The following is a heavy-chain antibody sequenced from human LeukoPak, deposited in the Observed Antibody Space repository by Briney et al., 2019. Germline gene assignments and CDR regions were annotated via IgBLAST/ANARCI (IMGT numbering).Heavy chain of an antibody. Sequence: PGVSLRLSCAASGFTFSNYDMHWVRQSPGKGLEWLSLIWSDGKIEQYAASVEGRITISRDNSKNTVYLQMNSLRGEDTAVYYCAKDPGTATRGFHMDVWGKGTRVTVSS. D-gene: IGHD6-13*01. J-gene: IGHJ6*03. CDR2: IWSDGKIE. V-gene: IGHV3-30*02. CDR1: GFTFSNYD. CDR3: AKDPGTATRGFHMDV.